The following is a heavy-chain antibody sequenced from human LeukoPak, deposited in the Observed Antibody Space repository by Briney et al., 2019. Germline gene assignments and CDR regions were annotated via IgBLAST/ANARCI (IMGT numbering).Heavy chain of an antibody. CDR2: MNPKSGNT. J-gene: IGHJ4*02. CDR3: ARASRTYFGDYLCYFDS. D-gene: IGHD4-17*01. CDR1: GYTFSNYD. Sequence: ASVKVSCKASGYTFSNYDINWVRQATGQGLEWMGWMNPKSGNTGYAQNFQGRVTMTRNSSITTSYMELSSLRSEDTAVYYCARASRTYFGDYLCYFDSWGQGTLVTVSS. V-gene: IGHV1-8*01.